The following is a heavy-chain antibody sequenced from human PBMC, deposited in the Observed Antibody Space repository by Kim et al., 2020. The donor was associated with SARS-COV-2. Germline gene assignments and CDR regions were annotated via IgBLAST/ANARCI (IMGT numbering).Heavy chain of an antibody. CDR1: GGSISRSNSH. J-gene: IGHJ5*02. CDR3: AGLEMTGIGGRGWFDP. Sequence: SETLSLTCTVSGGSISRSNSHWGWIRQPPGKGLEWIGSVYYSGSTFYNPSLKRRITISVDTSENQLSLKLTSVTAADTAVYYCAGLEMTGIGGRGWFDPWGQGTLVTVSS. CDR2: VYYSGST. D-gene: IGHD1-1*01. V-gene: IGHV4-39*01.